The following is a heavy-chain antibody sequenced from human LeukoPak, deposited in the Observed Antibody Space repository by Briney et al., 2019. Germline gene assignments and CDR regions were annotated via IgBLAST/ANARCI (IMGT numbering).Heavy chain of an antibody. CDR2: IGTYDGHT. V-gene: IGHV1-18*01. CDR3: ARVFLGGNSVQGAFDI. J-gene: IGHJ3*02. Sequence: ASVKVSCKTSGYSFTDYIIAWVRQAPGQGLEWLGWIGTYDGHTSYAQKVQGRVTMTTDTSASTAYMELRSLRSDDTAVYYCARVFLGGNSVQGAFDIWGQGTMVTVSS. CDR1: GYSFTDYI. D-gene: IGHD4-23*01.